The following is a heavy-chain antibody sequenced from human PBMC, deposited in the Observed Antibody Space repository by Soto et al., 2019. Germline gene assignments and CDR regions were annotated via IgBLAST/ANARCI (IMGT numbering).Heavy chain of an antibody. CDR2: FYSCGST. J-gene: IGHJ6*02. CDR3: ARDNATYYDFWSGYHYYYYSMDV. V-gene: IGHV4-31*03. Sequence: SETLSLTCTVSGGSISSGGYYWSWIRQHPGKGMEWIGYFYSCGSTYYNPSLKSRFTISVDTSKNQFSLKLCSVTAADTAVYFCARDNATYYDFWSGYHYYYYSMDVWGQGTTVTVSS. CDR1: GGSISSGGYY. D-gene: IGHD3-3*01.